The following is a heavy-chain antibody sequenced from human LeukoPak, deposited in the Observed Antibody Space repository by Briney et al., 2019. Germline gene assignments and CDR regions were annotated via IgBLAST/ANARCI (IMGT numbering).Heavy chain of an antibody. CDR2: INRYGTST. Sequence: GGSLRLSCATSGFIFDHFGMNWVRHVPGKGLEWVSGINRYGTSTNYVDSVRGRFTISRDNAKHSVYLQMNSLRVEDTAIYYYATELKYCNGGMCYFTAVADSWGQGPLVTVSS. J-gene: IGHJ4*02. CDR1: GFIFDHFG. V-gene: IGHV3-20*04. D-gene: IGHD2-15*01. CDR3: ATELKYCNGGMCYFTAVADS.